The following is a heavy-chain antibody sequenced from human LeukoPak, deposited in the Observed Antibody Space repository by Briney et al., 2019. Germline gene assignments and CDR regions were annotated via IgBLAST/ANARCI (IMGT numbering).Heavy chain of an antibody. Sequence: GASVKVSCKVSGYTLTELSMHWVRQAPGQGLEWMGGIIPIFGTANYAQKFQGRVTITADESTSTAYMELSSLRSEDTAVYYCARDLRVYYDSSGYYNWFDPWGQGTLVTVSS. CDR3: ARDLRVYYDSSGYYNWFDP. D-gene: IGHD3-22*01. CDR2: IIPIFGTA. J-gene: IGHJ5*02. V-gene: IGHV1-69*13. CDR1: GYTLTELS.